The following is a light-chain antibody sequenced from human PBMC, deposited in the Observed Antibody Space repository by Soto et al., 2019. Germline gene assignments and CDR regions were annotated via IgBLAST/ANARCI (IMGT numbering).Light chain of an antibody. CDR2: DNN. CDR3: GTWDSSLSAGI. V-gene: IGLV1-51*01. CDR1: SSNIGNHY. J-gene: IGLJ2*01. Sequence: QSVLTQPPSVSAAPGQKVTISCAGSSSNIGNHYVSWYQQLPGTAPKLLIYDNNKQPSGIPDRFSGSKSVTSATLGITGLQTGDEADYYCGTWDSSLSAGIFGGGTKVTVL.